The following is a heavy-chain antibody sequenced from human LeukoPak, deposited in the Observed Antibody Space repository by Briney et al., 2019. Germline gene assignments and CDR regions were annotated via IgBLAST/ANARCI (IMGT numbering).Heavy chain of an antibody. CDR3: VKDKSTVGATSRRDYYFDY. V-gene: IGHV3-23*01. D-gene: IGHD1-26*01. CDR2: ISGSGGNT. J-gene: IGHJ4*02. CDR1: GFTFSSYA. Sequence: GGSLRLSCAASGFTFSSYAMSWVRQAPGKGLEWVSAISGSGGNTYYADSVKGRLTISRDNSKNTLYLQMNSLRAEDTAVYYCVKDKSTVGATSRRDYYFDYWGQGTLVTVSS.